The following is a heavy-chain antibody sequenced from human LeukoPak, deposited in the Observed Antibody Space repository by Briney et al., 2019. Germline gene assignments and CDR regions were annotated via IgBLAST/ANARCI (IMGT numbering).Heavy chain of an antibody. Sequence: SETLSLTCTASGGSISSSSYYWGWIRQPPGKGLEWIGSIYYSGSTYYNPSLKSRVTISVDTSKNQFSLKLSSVTAADTAVYYCASITVTSHWGQGTLVTVSS. J-gene: IGHJ4*02. CDR3: ASITVTSH. D-gene: IGHD4-17*01. CDR2: IYYSGST. V-gene: IGHV4-39*01. CDR1: GGSISSSSYY.